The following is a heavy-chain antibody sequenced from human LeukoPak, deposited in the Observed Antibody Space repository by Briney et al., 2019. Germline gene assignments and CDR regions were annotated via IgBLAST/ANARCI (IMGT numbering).Heavy chain of an antibody. CDR1: GYSISSGYY. J-gene: IGHJ4*02. CDR3: ARDYYDSSGYGDY. CDR2: IYHSGST. D-gene: IGHD3-22*01. V-gene: IGHV4-38-2*02. Sequence: PSETLSLTCAVSGYSISSGYYWGWIRQPPGEGLEWIGSIYHSGSTYYNPSLKSRVTISVDTSKNQFSLKLSSVTAADTAVYYCARDYYDSSGYGDYWGQGTLVTVSS.